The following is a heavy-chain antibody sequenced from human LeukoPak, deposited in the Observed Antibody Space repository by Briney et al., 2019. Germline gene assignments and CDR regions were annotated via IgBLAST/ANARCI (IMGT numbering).Heavy chain of an antibody. J-gene: IGHJ4*02. CDR3: AKDRYYYDSSGYRGTFDY. CDR1: GFTFSSYS. Sequence: PGGSLRLSCAASGFTFSSYSMNWVRQAPGKGLEWVAVISYDGSNKYYADSVKGRFTISRDNSKNTLYLQMNSLRAEDTAVYYCAKDRYYYDSSGYRGTFDYWGQGTLVTVSS. D-gene: IGHD3-22*01. V-gene: IGHV3-30*18. CDR2: ISYDGSNK.